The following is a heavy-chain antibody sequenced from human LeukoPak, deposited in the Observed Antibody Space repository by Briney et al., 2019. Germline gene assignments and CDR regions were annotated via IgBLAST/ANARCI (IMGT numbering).Heavy chain of an antibody. CDR1: GGSISSYY. V-gene: IGHV4-4*07. CDR3: ARHRGSGSYYNPYGDFDY. J-gene: IGHJ4*02. Sequence: SETLSFTCTVSGGSISSYYWSWIRQPAGKGLEWIGRIYTSGSTNYNPSLKSRVTMSVDTSKNQFSLKLSSVTAADTAVYYCARHRGSGSYYNPYGDFDYWGQGTLVTVSS. D-gene: IGHD3-10*01. CDR2: IYTSGST.